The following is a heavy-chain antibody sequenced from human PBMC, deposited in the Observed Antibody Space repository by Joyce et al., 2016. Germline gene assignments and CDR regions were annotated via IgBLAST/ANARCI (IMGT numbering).Heavy chain of an antibody. V-gene: IGHV5-10-1*01. CDR3: ARPRYCSGGSCLNWFDP. D-gene: IGHD2-15*01. Sequence: EVQLVQSGAAVKKPWVSLRISCKGSGYSFTSYWINGVRQMPGKGVEWMGGIDPGNSYANESPSFKGHVTISADKSISTAYMQWSSLKASDTAMYYCARPRYCSGGSCLNWFDPWGQGTLVTVSS. CDR1: GYSFTSYW. J-gene: IGHJ5*02. CDR2: IDPGNSYA.